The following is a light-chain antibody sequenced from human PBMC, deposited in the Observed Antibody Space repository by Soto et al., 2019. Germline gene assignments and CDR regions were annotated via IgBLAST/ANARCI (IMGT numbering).Light chain of an antibody. CDR2: DVS. J-gene: IGLJ2*01. CDR3: SSYTSSSNTPVV. CDR1: SSNVGGYNS. V-gene: IGLV2-14*01. Sequence: QSALTQPASVSGSPGQSITISCTGTSSNVGGYNSVSWYQQHPGKAPQLMIYDVSYRPSGVSNRFSGSKSGNTASLTISGLQAEDEADYYCSSYTSSSNTPVVFGGGTKLTVL.